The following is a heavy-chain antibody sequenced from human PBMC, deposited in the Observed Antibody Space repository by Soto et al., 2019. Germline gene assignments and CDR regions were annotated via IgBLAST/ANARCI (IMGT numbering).Heavy chain of an antibody. Sequence: LSLTCTVSGGSLSSYYWSWIRQPAGKGLEWIGRIYTSGSTNYNPSLKSRVTMSVDTSKNQFSLKLSSVTAADTAVYYCARGGVPANAFDIWGQGTMVTVSS. CDR3: ARGGVPANAFDI. V-gene: IGHV4-4*07. CDR2: IYTSGST. D-gene: IGHD3-10*01. J-gene: IGHJ3*02. CDR1: GGSLSSYY.